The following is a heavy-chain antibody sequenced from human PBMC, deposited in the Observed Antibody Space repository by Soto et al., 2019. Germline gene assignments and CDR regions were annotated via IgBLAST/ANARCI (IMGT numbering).Heavy chain of an antibody. CDR3: AKESLPYYYGSSGVYYFDY. V-gene: IGHV3-23*01. CDR2: ISGSGSST. Sequence: EVQLLESGGGLVQPGGSLRLSCAASGFTFSSYAMSWVRQAPGKGLEWVSAISGSGSSTYYADSVKGRFTISRDNSKNTVYLQMNSLRAEDTAVYYCAKESLPYYYGSSGVYYFDYWGQGTLVTVSS. D-gene: IGHD3-22*01. CDR1: GFTFSSYA. J-gene: IGHJ4*02.